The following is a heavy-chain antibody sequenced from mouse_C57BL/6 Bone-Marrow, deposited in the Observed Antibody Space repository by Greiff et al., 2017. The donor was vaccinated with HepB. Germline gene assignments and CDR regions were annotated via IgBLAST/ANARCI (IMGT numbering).Heavy chain of an antibody. V-gene: IGHV5-17*01. CDR1: GFTFSDYG. D-gene: IGHD1-1*01. Sequence: EVKLVESGGGLVKPGGSLKLSCAASGFTFSDYGMHWVRQAPEKGLEWVAYISSGSSTIYYADTVKGRFTISRDNAKNTLFLQMTSLRSEDTAMYYCARMWDYGSSYVDCWGQGTTLTVSS. CDR2: ISSGSSTI. J-gene: IGHJ2*01. CDR3: ARMWDYGSSYVDC.